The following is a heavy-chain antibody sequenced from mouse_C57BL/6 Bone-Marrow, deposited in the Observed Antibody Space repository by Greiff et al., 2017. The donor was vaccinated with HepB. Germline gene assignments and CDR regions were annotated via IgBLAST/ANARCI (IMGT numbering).Heavy chain of an antibody. D-gene: IGHD1-1*01. CDR1: GYAFSSYW. CDR3: ARDEITTVVAKDYAIDY. J-gene: IGHJ4*01. CDR2: IYPGDGDT. V-gene: IGHV1-80*01. Sequence: QVQLQQSGAELVKPGASVKISCKASGYAFSSYWMNWVKQRPGKGLEWIGQIYPGDGDTNYNGKFKGKATLTADKSSSTAYMQLSSLTSEDSAVYFCARDEITTVVAKDYAIDYWGQGTSVTVSS.